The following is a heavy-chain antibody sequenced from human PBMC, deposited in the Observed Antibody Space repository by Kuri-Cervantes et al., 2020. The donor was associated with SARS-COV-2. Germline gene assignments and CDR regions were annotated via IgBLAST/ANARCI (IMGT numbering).Heavy chain of an antibody. CDR1: GGNFNNYA. CDR2: VVPVLGVS. CDR3: ARVGSPGRNYDMRDAFDF. D-gene: IGHD3-22*01. V-gene: IGHV1-69*10. J-gene: IGHJ3*01. Sequence: SVKVSCKASGGNFNNYAFSWVRQAPGQGPEWMGEVVPVLGVSNYGHRLQGRVTVTADKATSTAYMEVTSLRSDDTAMYYCARVGSPGRNYDMRDAFDFWGQGTMVTVSS.